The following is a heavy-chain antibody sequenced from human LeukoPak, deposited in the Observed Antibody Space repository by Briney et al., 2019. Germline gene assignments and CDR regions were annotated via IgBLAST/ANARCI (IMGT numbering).Heavy chain of an antibody. CDR3: TTRSGDFWSGFVN. Sequence: ASVMISCKVSGNSLSELSIQWVRQAPGKGLECMGGFDPGDAKMVYAQNFQGRVTMTEDTSTQTAYMELSGLTSDDTAVYYCTTRSGDFWSGFVNWGQGTLVTVSS. CDR1: GNSLSELS. J-gene: IGHJ4*02. CDR2: FDPGDAKM. D-gene: IGHD3-3*01. V-gene: IGHV1-24*01.